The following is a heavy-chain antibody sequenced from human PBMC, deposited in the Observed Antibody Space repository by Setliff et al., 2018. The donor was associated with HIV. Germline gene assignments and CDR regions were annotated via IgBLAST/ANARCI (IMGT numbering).Heavy chain of an antibody. D-gene: IGHD3-22*01. V-gene: IGHV3-23*01. CDR1: GFTFSSYA. J-gene: IGHJ4*02. Sequence: LRLSCAASGFTFSSYAMSWVRQAPGKGLEWVSVIGGSGGSTYYADSVKGRFTISRDNSKNTRYLQMNSRRAEDTAVYYCAKGTYSYDSSGPDYWGQGNLVTVSS. CDR3: AKGTYSYDSSGPDY. CDR2: IGGSGGST.